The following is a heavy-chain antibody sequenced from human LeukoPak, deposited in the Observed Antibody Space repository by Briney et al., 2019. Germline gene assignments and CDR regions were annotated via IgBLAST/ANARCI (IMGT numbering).Heavy chain of an antibody. CDR3: ARSQTTASRLIRSRGFDP. Sequence: ASVKVSCKASGYTFTSYDINWVRQATGQGREWMGWMSPNSGNTGYAQKFQGRVTMTRNTSISTAYMELSSLKSEDTAVYYCARSQTTASRLIRSRGFDPWGQGTLSPSPQ. CDR2: MSPNSGNT. CDR1: GYTFTSYD. D-gene: IGHD6-6*01. V-gene: IGHV1-8*01. J-gene: IGHJ5*02.